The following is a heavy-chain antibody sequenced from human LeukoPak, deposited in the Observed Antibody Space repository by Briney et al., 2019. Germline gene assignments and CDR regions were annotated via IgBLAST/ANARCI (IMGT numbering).Heavy chain of an antibody. D-gene: IGHD6-13*01. Sequence: GGSLRLSCAASGFTFSTYNMNWVRQAPGTGLEWVGFIRSKPYGGTTEYAASVKGRFTISRDDSKSLAYLQMSSLKAEDPAVYYCTGQYRFSWDEGALAFDMWVQGTIVTVSS. CDR3: TGQYRFSWDEGALAFDM. J-gene: IGHJ3*02. V-gene: IGHV3-49*04. CDR2: IRSKPYGGTT. CDR1: GFTFSTYN.